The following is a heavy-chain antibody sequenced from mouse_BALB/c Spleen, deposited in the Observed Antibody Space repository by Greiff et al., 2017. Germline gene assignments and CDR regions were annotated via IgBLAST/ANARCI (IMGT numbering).Heavy chain of an antibody. CDR1: GFTFSSYA. D-gene: IGHD2-4*01. V-gene: IGHV5-9-4*01. Sequence: DVMLVESGGGLVKPGGSLKLSCAASGFTFSSYAMSWVRQSPEKRLEWVAEISSGGSYTYYPDTVTGRFTISRDNAKNTLYLEMSSLRSEDTAMYYCARGGDYDVFAYWGQGTLVTVSA. CDR2: ISSGGSYT. CDR3: ARGGDYDVFAY. J-gene: IGHJ3*01.